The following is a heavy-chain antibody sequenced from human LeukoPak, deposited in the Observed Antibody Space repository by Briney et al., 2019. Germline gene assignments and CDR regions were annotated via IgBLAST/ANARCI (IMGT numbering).Heavy chain of an antibody. CDR2: IYYSGST. J-gene: IGHJ4*02. D-gene: IGHD5-18*01. V-gene: IGHV4-59*01. CDR3: ARGAAGYSYG. Sequence: SETLSLTCTVSGGSISSYYWSWIRQPSGKGLEWIGHIYYSGSTNYNPSLKSRVTISIDTSKDQFSLRLSSVTAADTAVYYCARGAAGYSYGWGQGTLVTVSS. CDR1: GGSISSYY.